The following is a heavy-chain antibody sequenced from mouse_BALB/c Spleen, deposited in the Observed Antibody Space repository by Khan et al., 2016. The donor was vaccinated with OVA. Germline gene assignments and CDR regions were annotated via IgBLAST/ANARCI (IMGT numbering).Heavy chain of an antibody. CDR3: ARSLTITTLVAADFDY. CDR2: IRYSGRP. CDR1: GYSITSDYA. Sequence: EVKLEESGPGLVKPSQSLSLTCTVTGYSITSDYAWNWIRQFPGNKLEWMGYIRYSGRPSYNQSLKSRISITRDTSKNQFFLQLNSVTTEDTATXYCARSLTITTLVAADFDYWGQGTTLTVSS. D-gene: IGHD1-1*01. J-gene: IGHJ2*01. V-gene: IGHV3-2*02.